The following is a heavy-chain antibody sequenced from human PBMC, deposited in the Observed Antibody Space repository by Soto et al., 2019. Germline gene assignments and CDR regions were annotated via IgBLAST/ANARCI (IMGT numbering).Heavy chain of an antibody. CDR1: GGTFSSYA. D-gene: IGHD3-3*02. J-gene: IGHJ6*02. V-gene: IGHV1-69*01. CDR2: TIPSFRRT. Sequence: QVQLVQSGADVKKPGSSVKVSCKASGGTFSSYAITWVRQAPGQGLEWMGGTIPSFRRTNDARKFRDRVNLSADESTRRVYMELSSLTSEDTAVYFCALVPAARASIPIFGVNTPAFGMDVWGQGTSVTVSS. CDR3: ALVPAARASIPIFGVNTPAFGMDV.